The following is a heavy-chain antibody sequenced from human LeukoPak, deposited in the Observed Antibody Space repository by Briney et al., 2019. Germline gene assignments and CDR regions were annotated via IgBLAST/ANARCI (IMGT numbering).Heavy chain of an antibody. Sequence: ASVKVSCKASGYVFINHGISWVRQAPGQGLEWLGWISAYNGRTEYAPKFQDRVTMTTDTSTTTAYMELRSLTSDDTAVYYCGRWSPKPSDSWGQGTLVTVSS. V-gene: IGHV1-18*04. D-gene: IGHD3-3*01. CDR2: ISAYNGRT. J-gene: IGHJ5*01. CDR1: GYVFINHG. CDR3: GRWSPKPSDS.